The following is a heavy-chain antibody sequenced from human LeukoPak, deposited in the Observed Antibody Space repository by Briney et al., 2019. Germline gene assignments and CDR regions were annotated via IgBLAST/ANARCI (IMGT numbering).Heavy chain of an antibody. J-gene: IGHJ3*02. CDR2: IFYSGST. Sequence: SQTLSLTCTVSGGSISSGGYYWSCIRQHPGKGLEWIGYIFYSGSTYYNPSLKSRVTISVDTSKNQFSLKLSSVTAADTAVYYCARRTGNTFDIWGQGTVVTVSS. D-gene: IGHD7-27*01. CDR3: ARRTGNTFDI. V-gene: IGHV4-31*03. CDR1: GGSISSGGYY.